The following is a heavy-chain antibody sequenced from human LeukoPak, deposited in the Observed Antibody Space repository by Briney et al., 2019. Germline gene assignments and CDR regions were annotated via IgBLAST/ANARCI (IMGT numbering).Heavy chain of an antibody. Sequence: GGSLRLSYAASGFTFSSYEMNWVRQAPGKGLEWVSNISSSGSTIYYADSVKGRFTISRDNAKKSLYLQMNSLRAEDTAVYYCARHSNPPLWGQGTLVTVSS. V-gene: IGHV3-48*03. CDR3: ARHSNPPL. J-gene: IGHJ4*02. CDR1: GFTFSSYE. CDR2: ISSSGSTI. D-gene: IGHD4-11*01.